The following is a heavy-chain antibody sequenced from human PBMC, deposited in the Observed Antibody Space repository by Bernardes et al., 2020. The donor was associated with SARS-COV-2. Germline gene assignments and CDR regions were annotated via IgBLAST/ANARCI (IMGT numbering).Heavy chain of an antibody. CDR2: ISYDGSNK. CDR1: GFTFSSYG. D-gene: IGHD3-16*01. V-gene: IGHV3-30*03. CDR3: AAWGERPNYYYGMDV. J-gene: IGHJ6*02. Sequence: GGSLRLSCAASGFTFSSYGMHWVRQAPGTGLEWVAVISYDGSNKYYADSVKGRFTISRDNSKNTLYLQMNSLRAEDTAVYYCAAWGERPNYYYGMDVWGQGTTVTVSS.